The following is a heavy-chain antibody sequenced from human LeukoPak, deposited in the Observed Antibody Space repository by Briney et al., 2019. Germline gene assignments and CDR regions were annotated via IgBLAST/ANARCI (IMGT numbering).Heavy chain of an antibody. D-gene: IGHD3-22*01. CDR2: IYHSGTT. Sequence: PSETLSLTCTVSGYSISSGYYWGWIRQPPGQGLEWIGSIYHSGTTYYNPSLKSRVTISVDTSKNQFSLKLSSVTAADTAVYYGARDSKQGYDTSGLYYWGQGTLVTVSS. J-gene: IGHJ4*02. CDR1: GYSISSGYY. CDR3: ARDSKQGYDTSGLYY. V-gene: IGHV4-38-2*02.